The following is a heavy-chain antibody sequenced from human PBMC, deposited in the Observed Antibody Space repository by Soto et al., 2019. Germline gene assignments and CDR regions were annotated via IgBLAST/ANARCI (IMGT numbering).Heavy chain of an antibody. CDR3: ARVYYDFWSGYFAWFDP. J-gene: IGHJ5*02. Sequence: QVQLQESGPGLVKPSQTLSLTCTVSGGSISSGGYYWSWIRQRPGKGLEWIGYIYYSGSTYYNPCLKSRVTISVDTSKNQFSLKLSSVTAADTAVYYCARVYYDFWSGYFAWFDPWGQGTLVTVSS. CDR2: IYYSGST. V-gene: IGHV4-31*03. CDR1: GGSISSGGYY. D-gene: IGHD3-3*01.